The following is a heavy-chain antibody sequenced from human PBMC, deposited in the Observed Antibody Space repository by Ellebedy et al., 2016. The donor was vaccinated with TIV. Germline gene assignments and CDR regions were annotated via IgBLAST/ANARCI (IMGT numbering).Heavy chain of an antibody. V-gene: IGHV3-48*04. CDR1: GFTLSSYS. CDR3: ARDPYYSAFDI. CDR2: INSGSNAI. Sequence: GESLKISCAASGFTLSSYSMNWVRQAPGKGLEWLSYINSGSNAIYDVDSVKGRVTISRDNANNSLYLQMNSLRAEDTAVYYCARDPYYSAFDIWGQGTMVIVSS. D-gene: IGHD2-21*01. J-gene: IGHJ3*02.